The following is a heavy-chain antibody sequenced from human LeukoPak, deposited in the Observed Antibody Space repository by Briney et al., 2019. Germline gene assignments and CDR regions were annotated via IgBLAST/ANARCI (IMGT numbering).Heavy chain of an antibody. J-gene: IGHJ4*02. CDR3: ARSLPLYDSSGYRY. Sequence: PSETLSLTCTVSGGSISSSSYYWGWIRQPPGKGLEWIGSIYYSGNTYYNPSLKSRVTISVDTSKNQFSLKLSSVTAADTAVYYCARSLPLYDSSGYRYWGQGTLVTVSS. D-gene: IGHD3-22*01. CDR2: IYYSGNT. CDR1: GGSISSSSYY. V-gene: IGHV4-39*01.